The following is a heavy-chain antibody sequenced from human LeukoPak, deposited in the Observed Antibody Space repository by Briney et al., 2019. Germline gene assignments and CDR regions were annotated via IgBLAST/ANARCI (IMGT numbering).Heavy chain of an antibody. CDR3: ATGPHVDIVATLKYPMDV. J-gene: IGHJ6*02. D-gene: IGHD5-12*01. CDR2: FDPEDGET. CDR1: GYTLTELS. Sequence: GASVKVSCKVSGYTLTELSMHWVRQAPGKGLEWMGGFDPEDGETIYAQKFRGRVTMTEDTSTDTAYMELSSLRSEDTAVYYCATGPHVDIVATLKYPMDVWGQGTTVTVSS. V-gene: IGHV1-24*01.